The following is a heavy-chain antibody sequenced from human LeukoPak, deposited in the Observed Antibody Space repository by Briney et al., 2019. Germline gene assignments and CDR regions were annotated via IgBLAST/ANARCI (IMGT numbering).Heavy chain of an antibody. CDR1: GFTFSSYW. CDR2: IYSDAT. CDR3: ARESYDSSGYYYGGGFDY. D-gene: IGHD3-22*01. Sequence: GGSLRLSCAASGFTFSSYWIHWVRQAPGKGLVWVSRIYSDATYYADSVKSRFTISRDNAKNTLYLQMNSLRAEDTAVYYCARESYDSSGYYYGGGFDYWGQGTLVTVSS. V-gene: IGHV3-74*01. J-gene: IGHJ4*02.